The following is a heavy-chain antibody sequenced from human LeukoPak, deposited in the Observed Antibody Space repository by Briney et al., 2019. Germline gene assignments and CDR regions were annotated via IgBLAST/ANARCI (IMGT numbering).Heavy chain of an antibody. CDR3: AKDPVQILTYLFDY. D-gene: IGHD1-14*01. Sequence: PGGSLRLSCAASGFTFDDYAMHWVWQAPGKGLEWVSGISWNSGSIGYADSVKGRFTISRDNAKNSLYLQMNSLRAEDTALYYCAKDPVQILTYLFDYWGQGTLVTVSS. CDR1: GFTFDDYA. CDR2: ISWNSGSI. J-gene: IGHJ4*02. V-gene: IGHV3-9*01.